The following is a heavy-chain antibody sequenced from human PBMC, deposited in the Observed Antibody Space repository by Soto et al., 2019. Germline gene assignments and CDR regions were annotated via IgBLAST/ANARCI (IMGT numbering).Heavy chain of an antibody. CDR2: INHSGST. V-gene: IGHV4-34*01. Sequence: PSETLSLTCAVYGGSFSGYYWSWIRQPPGKGLEWIGEINHSGSTNYNPSLKSRVTISVDTSKNQFSLKLSSVTAADTAVYYCATAGVNGKLTRWFDPWGKGILVTVSS. CDR1: GGSFSGYY. D-gene: IGHD1-20*01. CDR3: ATAGVNGKLTRWFDP. J-gene: IGHJ5*02.